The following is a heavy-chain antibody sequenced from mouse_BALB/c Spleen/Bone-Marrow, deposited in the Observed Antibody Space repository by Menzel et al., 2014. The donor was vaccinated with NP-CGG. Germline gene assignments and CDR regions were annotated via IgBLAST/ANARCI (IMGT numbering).Heavy chain of an antibody. Sequence: ESGAELVRPGTSVKVSCKASGYAFTNYLIGWVKQRPGQGLEWIGVINSGSGGPNYNEKFKGKATLTADKSSSTAYMQLSSLTSDDSAVYFCARRDDGYYYYAMDYWGQGTSVTVSS. J-gene: IGHJ4*01. D-gene: IGHD2-3*01. CDR2: INSGSGGP. CDR3: ARRDDGYYYYAMDY. V-gene: IGHV1-54*03. CDR1: GYAFTNYL.